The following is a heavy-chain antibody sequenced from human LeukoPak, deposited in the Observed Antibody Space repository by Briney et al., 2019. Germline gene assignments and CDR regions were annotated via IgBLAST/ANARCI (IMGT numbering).Heavy chain of an antibody. CDR1: GYTFTSYY. J-gene: IGHJ4*02. CDR3: ARSYCTNGVCPWYFDY. Sequence: ASVKVSCKASGYTFTSYYMHWVRQAPGQGLEWMGIINPSGGSTSYAQKFQGRVTMTRDTSTSTVYMELSSLRSEDTAVYYCARSYCTNGVCPWYFDYWGQGTLVTVSS. D-gene: IGHD2-8*01. V-gene: IGHV1-46*01. CDR2: INPSGGST.